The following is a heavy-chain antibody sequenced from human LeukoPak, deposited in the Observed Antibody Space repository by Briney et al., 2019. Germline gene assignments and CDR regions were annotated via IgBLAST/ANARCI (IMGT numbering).Heavy chain of an antibody. V-gene: IGHV4-34*01. CDR2: INHSGST. CDR1: GGSFSGYY. J-gene: IGHJ4*02. D-gene: IGHD6-19*01. Sequence: PSETLSLTCAVYGGSFSGYYWSWIRQPPGKGLEWIGEINHSGSTNYNPSLKSRVTISVDTSKNQFSLKLSSVTAADTAVYYCAGIAVAGQTYYYFDYWGQGTLVAVSS. CDR3: AGIAVAGQTYYYFDY.